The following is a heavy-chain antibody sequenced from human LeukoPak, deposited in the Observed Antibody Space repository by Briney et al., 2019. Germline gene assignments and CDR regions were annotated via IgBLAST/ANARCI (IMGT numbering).Heavy chain of an antibody. CDR1: GFTLTSYA. CDR3: AKECALVVAATDY. Sequence: GGSLSLSCAASGFTLTSYAMSWVRQAPGKGREWVSAISGSGGSTYYADSVKGRFTISRDNSKNTLYLQMNSLRAEDTAVYYCAKECALVVAATDYWGQGTLVTVSS. V-gene: IGHV3-23*01. D-gene: IGHD2-15*01. CDR2: ISGSGGST. J-gene: IGHJ4*02.